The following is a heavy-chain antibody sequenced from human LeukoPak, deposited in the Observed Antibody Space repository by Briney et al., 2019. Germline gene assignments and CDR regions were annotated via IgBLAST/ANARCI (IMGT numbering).Heavy chain of an antibody. V-gene: IGHV3-9*01. CDR1: GFTFDDYA. CDR3: GKGPWYRAYFDL. D-gene: IGHD1-26*01. CDR2: ISWNSGSI. J-gene: IGHJ2*01. Sequence: SLRLSCAASGFTFDDYAMHWVRQAPGKGLEWVSGISWNSGSIGYADSVKGRFTISRDNAKNSLYLQMNSLRAEDTALYYCGKGPWYRAYFDLWGRGTLVTVSS.